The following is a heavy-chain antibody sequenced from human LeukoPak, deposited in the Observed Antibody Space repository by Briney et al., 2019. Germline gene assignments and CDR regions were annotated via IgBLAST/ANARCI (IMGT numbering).Heavy chain of an antibody. Sequence: PGGSLRLSCAASGFTFSSYWMHWVRQAPGKGLVWVSLINNDGSITNYADSVKGRFTISRDNAKNTLYLQMNSLRAEDTAVYNCARALGGTTSTYWGQGTLVTVSS. D-gene: IGHD1-7*01. CDR1: GFTFSSYW. CDR3: ARALGGTTSTY. J-gene: IGHJ4*02. CDR2: INNDGSIT. V-gene: IGHV3-74*01.